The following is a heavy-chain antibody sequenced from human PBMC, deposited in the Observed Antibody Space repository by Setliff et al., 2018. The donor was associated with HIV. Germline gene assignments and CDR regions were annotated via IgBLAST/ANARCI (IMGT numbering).Heavy chain of an antibody. Sequence: PGGSLRLSCAASGFIFSDYEMNWVRQAPGKGLEWVSYITGSDGAVFYADSVKGRFTVSRDNAENSLSMQMNSLRAEDTAVYYCAILAPPDDYGYPGGIDHWGQGTLVTVSS. CDR1: GFIFSDYE. V-gene: IGHV3-48*03. D-gene: IGHD4-17*01. CDR2: ITGSDGAV. CDR3: AILAPPDDYGYPGGIDH. J-gene: IGHJ4*02.